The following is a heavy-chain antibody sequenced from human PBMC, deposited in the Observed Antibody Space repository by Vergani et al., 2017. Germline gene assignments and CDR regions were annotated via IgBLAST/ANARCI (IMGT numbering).Heavy chain of an antibody. V-gene: IGHV3-23*01. Sequence: EVQLLQSGGGVIQPGGSVRLSCAASGFTFSACPMTWVRQAPGKGLEWVSAISARYPSTYYADSVKGRFTISRDNSKNTVYLQMNSLRAEDTAKYYCAKPLHYGFDTTNCYWGAVDHWGQGTLFTVSS. D-gene: IGHD2-21*01. CDR2: ISARYPST. J-gene: IGHJ4*02. CDR1: GFTFSACP. CDR3: AKPLHYGFDTTNCYWGAVDH.